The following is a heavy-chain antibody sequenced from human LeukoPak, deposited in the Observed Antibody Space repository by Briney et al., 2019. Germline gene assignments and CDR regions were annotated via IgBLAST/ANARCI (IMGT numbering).Heavy chain of an antibody. V-gene: IGHV1-69*05. D-gene: IGHD3-3*01. CDR2: IIPIFGTA. Sequence: ASVKVSCKASGGTFSSYAISWVRQAPGQGLEWMGGIIPIFGTANYAQKFQGRVTITTDESTSTAYMELSSLRSEDTAVYYCARVSNYDFWSGYYGSFDYWGQGTLVTVSS. CDR1: GGTFSSYA. J-gene: IGHJ4*02. CDR3: ARVSNYDFWSGYYGSFDY.